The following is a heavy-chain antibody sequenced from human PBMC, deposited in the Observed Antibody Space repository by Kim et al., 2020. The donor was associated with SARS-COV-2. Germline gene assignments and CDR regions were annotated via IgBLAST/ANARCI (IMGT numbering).Heavy chain of an antibody. Sequence: YYADSVKGRFTISRDNAKNTLYLQMNSLRAEDTAVYYCAKDSAPSYYFDYWGQGTLVTVSS. D-gene: IGHD3-10*01. V-gene: IGHV3-30*02. J-gene: IGHJ4*02. CDR3: AKDSAPSYYFDY.